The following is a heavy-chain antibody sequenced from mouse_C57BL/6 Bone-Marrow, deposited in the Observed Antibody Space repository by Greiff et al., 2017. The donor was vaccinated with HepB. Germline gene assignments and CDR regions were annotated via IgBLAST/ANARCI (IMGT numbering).Heavy chain of an antibody. CDR2: IDPSDSYT. D-gene: IGHD1-1*01. J-gene: IGHJ2*01. CDR3: ARWGYGRETFDY. CDR1: GYTFTSYW. V-gene: IGHV1-69*01. Sequence: QVQLKQPGAELVMPGASVKLSCKASGYTFTSYWMHWVKQRPGQGLEWIGEIDPSDSYTNYNQKFKGKSTLTVDKSSSTAYMQLSSLTSEDSAVYYCARWGYGRETFDYWGQGTTLTVSS.